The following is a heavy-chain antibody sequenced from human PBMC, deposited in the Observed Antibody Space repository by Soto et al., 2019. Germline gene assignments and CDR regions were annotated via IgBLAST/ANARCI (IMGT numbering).Heavy chain of an antibody. D-gene: IGHD4-17*01. CDR3: ASSEATVLDS. CDR1: GDSMSSSNW. J-gene: IGHJ4*02. V-gene: IGHV4-4*02. CDR2: SHHSART. Sequence: QVQLQESGPGLVKPSGTLSLTCTVSGDSMSSSNWWNWVRQIPGKGLQWIGESHHSARTNHNPSLKSRVTISVDESKNRFSLDLNSVTVADTGVYFCASSEATVLDSWGQGTLVIVSS.